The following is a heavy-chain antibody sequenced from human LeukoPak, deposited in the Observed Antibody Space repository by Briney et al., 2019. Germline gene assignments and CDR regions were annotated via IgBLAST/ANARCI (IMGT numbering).Heavy chain of an antibody. CDR3: ARRHDDSSGHAFNY. Sequence: GESLKISCKGSGYSFTSYWIGWVRQMPGKGLEWMGIFYPGDSDTRYSPSFQGQVTISADKSITIAYLQWSSLKASDTAMYYCARRHDDSSGHAFNYWGQGTLVTVSS. D-gene: IGHD3-22*01. V-gene: IGHV5-51*01. CDR2: FYPGDSDT. J-gene: IGHJ4*02. CDR1: GYSFTSYW.